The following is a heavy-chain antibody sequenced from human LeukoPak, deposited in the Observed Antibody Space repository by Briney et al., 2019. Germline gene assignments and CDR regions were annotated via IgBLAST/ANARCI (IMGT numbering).Heavy chain of an antibody. J-gene: IGHJ6*03. CDR1: GGSISSYY. CDR3: ARAGGWVVPAAYANPYYYYMDV. D-gene: IGHD2-2*01. CDR2: IYTSGST. Sequence: KASETLSLTCTVSGGSISSYYWSWIRQPAGKGLEWIGRIYTSGSTNYNPSLKSRVTMSVDTSKNQFSLKLSSVTAADTAVYYCARAGGWVVPAAYANPYYYYMDVWGKGTTVTVSS. V-gene: IGHV4-4*07.